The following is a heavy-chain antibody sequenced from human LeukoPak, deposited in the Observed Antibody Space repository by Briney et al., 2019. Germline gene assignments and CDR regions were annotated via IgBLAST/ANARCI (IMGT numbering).Heavy chain of an antibody. CDR3: ARRGGGRWFDP. V-gene: IGHV4-31*03. CDR1: GGSISSGDYF. D-gene: IGHD3-16*01. J-gene: IGHJ5*02. CDR2: VYNTGNT. Sequence: SETLSLTCTVSGGSISSGDYFWSWIRQHPERGLEWIGYVYNTGNTYCNPSLKSRVTRSVDTSKNQFSLKLTSVTAADTAVYYCARRGGGRWFDPWGQGTLVTVSS.